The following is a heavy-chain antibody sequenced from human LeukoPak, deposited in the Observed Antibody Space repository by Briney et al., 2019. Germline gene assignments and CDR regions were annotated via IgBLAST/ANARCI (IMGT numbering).Heavy chain of an antibody. Sequence: WDSLKVTCKASGYTITGYYMHWVRQAAGQGLEWIGCINPNSGGTNYAQQIQGGVTMARDTSISSAYMELSRLGADETAVYYGATGDYYFDYWGHGNLFTVSS. J-gene: IGHJ4*01. CDR1: GYTITGYY. CDR2: INPNSGGT. CDR3: ATGDYYFDY. V-gene: IGHV1-2*02.